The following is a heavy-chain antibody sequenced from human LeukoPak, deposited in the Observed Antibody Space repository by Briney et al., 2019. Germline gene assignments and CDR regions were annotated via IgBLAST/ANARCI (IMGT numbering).Heavy chain of an antibody. CDR2: INPNSGGT. D-gene: IGHD6-19*01. V-gene: IGHV1-2*06. CDR3: ARLRQIPVAGNLRAMNFDY. Sequence: GASVKVSCKASGYTFTGYYMHWVRQAPGQGLEWMGRINPNSGGTNFAQNFQGRVTMTRDTSISTAYMELSSLRSDDTAVYYCARLRQIPVAGNLRAMNFDYWGQGTLVTVSS. CDR1: GYTFTGYY. J-gene: IGHJ4*02.